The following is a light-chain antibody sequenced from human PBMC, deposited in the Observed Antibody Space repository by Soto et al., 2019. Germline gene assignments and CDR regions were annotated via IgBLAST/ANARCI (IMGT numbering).Light chain of an antibody. CDR2: GNN. CDR3: QSYDSSQVI. V-gene: IGLV1-40*01. CDR1: SSNLGAGYD. Sequence: QSVLTQPPSVSGALGQRVTISFAGSSSNLGAGYDVHWYQQFPGTAPQLLIYGNNNRPSGVPDRFSGSKSGTSASLAITGLQAEDEADYYCQSYDSSQVIFGGGTKVTVL. J-gene: IGLJ2*01.